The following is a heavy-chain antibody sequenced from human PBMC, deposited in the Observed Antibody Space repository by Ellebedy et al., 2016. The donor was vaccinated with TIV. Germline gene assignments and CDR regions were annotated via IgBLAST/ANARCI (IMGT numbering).Heavy chain of an antibody. J-gene: IGHJ4*02. V-gene: IGHV4-4*08. CDR1: GASISSYS. CDR2: MSNSGST. D-gene: IGHD1-26*01. CDR3: ASRASGRSDFGRGLYFET. Sequence: MPSETLSLTCNVSGASISSYSWSWIRQPPGKGLEWIGYMSNSGSTNYNPSLKSRVTISVDTSKSQFSLKLTSVTAADTAVYYCASRASGRSDFGRGLYFETWGQGMLFTVSS.